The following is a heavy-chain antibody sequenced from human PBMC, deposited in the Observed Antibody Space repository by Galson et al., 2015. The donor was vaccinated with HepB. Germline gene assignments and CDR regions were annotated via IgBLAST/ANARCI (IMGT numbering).Heavy chain of an antibody. Sequence: SVKVSCKASGGTFSSYAISWVRQAPGQGLEWMGGIIPIFGTAHYAQRFQGRVTATADASTSTAYMALSSLRSEDTAVYYCARSVLTDDFYYYYALDVWGQGTTVTVSS. CDR3: ARSVLTDDFYYYYALDV. V-gene: IGHV1-69*13. D-gene: IGHD2-21*02. CDR1: GGTFSSYA. J-gene: IGHJ6*02. CDR2: IIPIFGTA.